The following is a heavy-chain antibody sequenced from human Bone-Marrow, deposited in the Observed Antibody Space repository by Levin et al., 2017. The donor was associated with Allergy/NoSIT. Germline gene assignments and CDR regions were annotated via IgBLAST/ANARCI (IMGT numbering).Heavy chain of an antibody. Sequence: SETLSLTCSVSGASIRSFYWSWIRQPVGKGLEWIGRTHTSEDTNYNPSLRSRVTMSVDTSKNQFSLRLSSVTAADTAVYYCARGYYYDTTGYYYFDYWGQGTLVTVSS. D-gene: IGHD3-22*01. CDR2: THTSEDT. CDR1: GASIRSFY. CDR3: ARGYYYDTTGYYYFDY. J-gene: IGHJ4*02. V-gene: IGHV4-4*07.